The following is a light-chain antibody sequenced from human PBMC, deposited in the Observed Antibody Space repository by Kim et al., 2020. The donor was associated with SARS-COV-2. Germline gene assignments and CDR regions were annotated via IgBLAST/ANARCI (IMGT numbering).Light chain of an antibody. Sequence: EIVMTQSPATLSLSPGKRATLSCRASQSVRGFLAWYQQKPGQAPRLLIYDTSKRATDVPARFGGSGSGTDFTLTITSLEPEDFAVYYCQQRSNWPRVTFGQGTKG. CDR2: DTS. CDR1: QSVRGF. J-gene: IGKJ1*01. V-gene: IGKV3-11*01. CDR3: QQRSNWPRVT.